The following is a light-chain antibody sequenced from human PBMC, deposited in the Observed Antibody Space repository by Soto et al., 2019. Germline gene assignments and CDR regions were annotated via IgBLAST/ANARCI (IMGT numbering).Light chain of an antibody. CDR2: DVS. J-gene: IGLJ2*01. Sequence: QSALTQPASVSGSPGQSSTISFTGTSSDVGDYKYVSWYQQHPGKAPKLMIYDVSNRPSGVSHRFSGSKSGNTASLTISGLQAEDEADYYCNSYTTSTTLVVFGGGTKLTVL. V-gene: IGLV2-14*01. CDR1: SSDVGDYKY. CDR3: NSYTTSTTLVV.